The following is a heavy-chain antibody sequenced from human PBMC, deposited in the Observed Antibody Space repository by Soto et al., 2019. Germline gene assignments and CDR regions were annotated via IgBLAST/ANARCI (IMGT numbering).Heavy chain of an antibody. CDR2: ISGSGGST. CDR3: AKNMGPDILTGYYPTDAFDL. CDR1: GFTFSSYA. J-gene: IGHJ3*01. D-gene: IGHD3-9*01. V-gene: IGHV3-23*01. Sequence: GGSLRLSCAASGFTFSSYAMSWVRQAPGKGLEWVSAISGSGGSTYYADSVKGRFTISRDNSKNTLYLQMNSLRAEDTAVYYCAKNMGPDILTGYYPTDAFDLWGQGTMVTVSS.